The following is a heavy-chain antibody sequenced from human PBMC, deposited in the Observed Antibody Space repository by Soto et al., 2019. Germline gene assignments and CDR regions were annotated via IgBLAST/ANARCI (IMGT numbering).Heavy chain of an antibody. CDR1: GGSISSSSYY. V-gene: IGHV4-39*01. CDR2: IYYSGST. CDR3: ERRYYYDSSGYYES. Sequence: SETLSLTCTVSGGSISSSSYYWGWIRQPPGKGLEWIGSIYYSGSTYYNPSLKSRVTISLDTSKNQFSLKLTSVTAADTAIYYCERRYYYDSSGYYESWGQGTLVTVSS. J-gene: IGHJ4*02. D-gene: IGHD3-22*01.